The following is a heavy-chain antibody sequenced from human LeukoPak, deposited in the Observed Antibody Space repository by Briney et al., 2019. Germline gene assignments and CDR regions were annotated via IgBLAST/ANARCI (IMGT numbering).Heavy chain of an antibody. CDR2: INHSGST. CDR3: ARGLEGYSYGYSEFDH. V-gene: IGHV4-34*01. CDR1: GGPFSGYS. D-gene: IGHD5-18*01. Sequence: SETLSLTCAVSGGPFSGYSWSWIRQSPGNGLEWIGEINHSGSTNYNPSLKNRVTISVDTSRNQFSLKLTSVTAADTAVYYCARGLEGYSYGYSEFDHWGQGTLVTVSS. J-gene: IGHJ4*02.